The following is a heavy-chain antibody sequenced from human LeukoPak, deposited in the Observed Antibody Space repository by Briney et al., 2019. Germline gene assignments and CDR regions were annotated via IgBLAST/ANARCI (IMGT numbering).Heavy chain of an antibody. Sequence: PSETLSLTCTVSGGSISSSSYYWGWIRQPPGKGLEWIGSIYYSGSTHYNPSLKSRVTISVDTSKNQLSLKLTSVTAADTAVYYCARHGGAAGGHWGQGTLVTVSS. CDR1: GGSISSSSYY. V-gene: IGHV4-39*01. D-gene: IGHD6-13*01. CDR3: ARHGGAAGGH. J-gene: IGHJ4*02. CDR2: IYYSGST.